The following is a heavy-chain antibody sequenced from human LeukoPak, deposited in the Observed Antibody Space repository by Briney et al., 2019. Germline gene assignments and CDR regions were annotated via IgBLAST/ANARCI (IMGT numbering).Heavy chain of an antibody. CDR1: GLTFRGYW. J-gene: IGHJ3*02. CDR3: ASGNWNDRAFDI. CDR2: IKPDGSER. V-gene: IGHV3-7*01. D-gene: IGHD1-20*01. Sequence: LPGGSLRLSCAASGLTFRGYWMSWVRQAPGKGLEWVANIKPDGSERYYVDSVKGRFTVSRDNAKNSLYLQMNSLRAGDTAIYYCASGNWNDRAFDIWGQGTMLTLSS.